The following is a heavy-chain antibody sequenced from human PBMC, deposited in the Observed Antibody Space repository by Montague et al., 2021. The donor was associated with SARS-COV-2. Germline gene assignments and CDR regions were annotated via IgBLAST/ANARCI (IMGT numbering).Heavy chain of an antibody. J-gene: IGHJ4*02. D-gene: IGHD3-22*01. CDR3: ARTRFESRGYYIPPFDY. CDR2: KYYSGST. Sequence: SETLSLTCTVSGGSVSSGSCFWNWIRQPPGKGLEWIGYKYYSGSTNYNPSLKRRVTISVDKSKNQFSLKLTSVTAADTAVYYCARTRFESRGYYIPPFDYWGQGTLVTVSS. CDR1: GGSVSSGSCF. V-gene: IGHV4-61*01.